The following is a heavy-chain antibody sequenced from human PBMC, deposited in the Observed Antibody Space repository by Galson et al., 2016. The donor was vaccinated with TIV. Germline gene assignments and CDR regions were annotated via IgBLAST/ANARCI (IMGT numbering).Heavy chain of an antibody. V-gene: IGHV3-30-3*01. J-gene: IGHJ4*02. CDR3: TSDGRGNWNYVDYFYS. Sequence: SLRLSCAASGFTFSSYTFHWVRQTPGKGLEWVAIISHDGNNKDVADSVQGRFTISRDSSKNTVDLQMNNLRPEDTALYFCTSDGRGNWNYVDYFYSWGQGTLVTVSS. CDR2: ISHDGNNK. CDR1: GFTFSSYT. D-gene: IGHD1-7*01.